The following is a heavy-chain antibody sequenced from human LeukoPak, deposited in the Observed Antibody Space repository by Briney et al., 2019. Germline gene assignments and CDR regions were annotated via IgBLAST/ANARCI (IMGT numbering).Heavy chain of an antibody. Sequence: PGGSLRLSCAASGFTFSSYSMNWVRQAPGKGLEWVSSISSSSSYIYYADSVKGRFTISRDNAKNSLYLQMNSLRAEDTAVYYCARVVDTAMVEGYWYFDLWGRGTLVTVSS. CDR3: ARVVDTAMVEGYWYFDL. J-gene: IGHJ2*01. D-gene: IGHD5-18*01. V-gene: IGHV3-21*01. CDR2: ISSSSSYI. CDR1: GFTFSSYS.